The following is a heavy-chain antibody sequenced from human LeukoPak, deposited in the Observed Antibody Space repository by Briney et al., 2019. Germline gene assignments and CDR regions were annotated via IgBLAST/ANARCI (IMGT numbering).Heavy chain of an antibody. J-gene: IGHJ4*02. CDR1: GFTFSSYW. Sequence: GGSLRLSCAASGFTFSSYWMSWVRQAPGKGLEGLANIKQDGSEKYYVDSVKGRFTISRDNAKNSLYLQVNSLRAEDTAVYYCARNQRRLDYWGQGTLVTVSS. V-gene: IGHV3-7*01. CDR3: ARNQRRLDY. D-gene: IGHD1-14*01. CDR2: IKQDGSEK.